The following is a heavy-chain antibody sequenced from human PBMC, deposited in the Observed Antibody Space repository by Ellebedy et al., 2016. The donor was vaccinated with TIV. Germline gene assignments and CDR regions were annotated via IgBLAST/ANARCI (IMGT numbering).Heavy chain of an antibody. D-gene: IGHD4-11*01. Sequence: ASVKVSXKASRGTFSGYAISWVRQAPGQGLEWMGGIIPIFGTANYAQKFQGRVTITADKSTSTAYMELSSLRSEDTAVYYCARSKLATVLSGYYYYGMDAWGQGTTVTVSS. CDR3: ARSKLATVLSGYYYYGMDA. CDR1: RGTFSGYA. J-gene: IGHJ6*02. V-gene: IGHV1-69*06. CDR2: IIPIFGTA.